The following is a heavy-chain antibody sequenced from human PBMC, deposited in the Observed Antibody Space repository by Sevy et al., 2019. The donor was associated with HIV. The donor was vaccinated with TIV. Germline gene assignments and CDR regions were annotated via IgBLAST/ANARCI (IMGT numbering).Heavy chain of an antibody. J-gene: IGHJ4*02. CDR3: ASGDSSGYNFDY. D-gene: IGHD3-22*01. V-gene: IGHV1-2*02. Sequence: ASVKVSCKASGYTFTGYYMHWVRQAPGQGLEGMGWINPNSGGTNYAQKFQGRVTMTRDTSISTAYMELSRLGSDDTAVYYCASGDSSGYNFDYWGQGTLVTVSS. CDR2: INPNSGGT. CDR1: GYTFTGYY.